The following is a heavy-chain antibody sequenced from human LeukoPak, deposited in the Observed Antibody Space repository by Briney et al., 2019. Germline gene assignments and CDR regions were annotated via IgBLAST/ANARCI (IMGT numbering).Heavy chain of an antibody. CDR3: ARGGSYSSRILGYYYYMDV. V-gene: IGHV4-59*01. D-gene: IGHD6-13*01. CDR1: GGSIFNYY. CDR2: IYFSGST. J-gene: IGHJ6*03. Sequence: PSETLSLTCTVSGGSIFNYYWTWIRQPPGKGLEWIGSIYFSGSTNYNPSLKSRFTISVDTSKNQFSLKLSSVTAADTAVYYCARGGSYSSRILGYYYYMDVWGKGTTVTVSS.